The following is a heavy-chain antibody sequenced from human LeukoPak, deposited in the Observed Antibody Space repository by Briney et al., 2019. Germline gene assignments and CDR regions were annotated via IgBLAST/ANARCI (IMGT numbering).Heavy chain of an antibody. CDR3: AAGVGIRYYYYYMDV. J-gene: IGHJ6*03. V-gene: IGHV4-39*01. D-gene: IGHD3-10*01. CDR1: GGSFSSSSYY. Sequence: PSETLSLTCTVSGGSFSSSSYYWGWLRQPPGKGLEWVGSIYYSGSTYYNPSLKSRVTISVDTSKNQFSLQLSSVTAADTAVYYCAAGVGIRYYYYYMDVWGKGTTVTISS. CDR2: IYYSGST.